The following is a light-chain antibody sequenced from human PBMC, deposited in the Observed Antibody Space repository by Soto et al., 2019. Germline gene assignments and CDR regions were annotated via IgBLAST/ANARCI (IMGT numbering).Light chain of an antibody. Sequence: VLTQYPFTLAFSPGYRGALSCMASPSVTNFLAWYQQKPGQAPRLLIYGAFNRATGTPDRFSGSGSGTDFTLTINRLEPEDFALYYCQQYGSSPQTFGQGTKVDI. V-gene: IGKV3-20*01. CDR3: QQYGSSPQT. J-gene: IGKJ1*01. CDR2: GAF. CDR1: PSVTNF.